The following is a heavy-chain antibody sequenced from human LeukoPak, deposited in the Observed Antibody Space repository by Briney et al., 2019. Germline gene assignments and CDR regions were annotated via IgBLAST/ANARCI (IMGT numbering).Heavy chain of an antibody. CDR3: ARDKGLAIRAYDI. CDR1: GFTFSTDN. J-gene: IGHJ3*02. V-gene: IGHV3-21*06. Sequence: PGGSLRLSCVASGFTFSTDNMNWVGQAPGKGLDWVAFIDAGGSYIQYADSVKGRFIISRDNAQNSLFLEVNSLRVEDTAVYYCARDKGLAIRAYDIWGQGTMVTVSS. D-gene: IGHD3-9*01. CDR2: IDAGGSYI.